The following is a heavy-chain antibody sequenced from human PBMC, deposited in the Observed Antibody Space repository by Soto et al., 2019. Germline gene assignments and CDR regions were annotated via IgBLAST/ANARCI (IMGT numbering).Heavy chain of an antibody. J-gene: IGHJ4*02. CDR1: GYTFTSSG. CDR3: ARDQGGYGIFDD. D-gene: IGHD5-12*01. Sequence: QVQLVQSGPEVKKPEASVKVSCKTSGYTFTSSGISWVRQAPGQGPEWMGWLSGHTGVTNFARNFQDRGTLTIASSTTTAYMEVRSLSFADTAIYYCARDQGGYGIFDDWGQGTLVTVSS. CDR2: LSGHTGVT. V-gene: IGHV1-18*04.